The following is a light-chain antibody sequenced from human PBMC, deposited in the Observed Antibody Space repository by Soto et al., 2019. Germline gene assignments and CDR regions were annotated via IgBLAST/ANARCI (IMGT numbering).Light chain of an antibody. J-gene: IGLJ2*01. V-gene: IGLV2-23*01. CDR1: SSDVGSYNT. Sequence: QSVLTQPASVSGSPGQSITISCTGTSSDVGSYNTVSWYQQHPGKAPKLMIFEDTERPSGVSHRFSASKSGNTAYLSISGLQAEDEAYYYCCSSAGDTLVVFGGGTKLT. CDR3: CSSAGDTLVV. CDR2: EDT.